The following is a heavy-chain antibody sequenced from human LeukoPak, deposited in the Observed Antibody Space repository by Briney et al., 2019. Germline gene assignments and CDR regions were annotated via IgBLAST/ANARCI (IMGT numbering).Heavy chain of an antibody. CDR1: GYTFTGYY. J-gene: IGHJ5*02. Sequence: ASVKVSCKPSGYTFTGYYMHWVRQAPGQGLEWMGWINPNSGDTKCAQKFQGRVTMTRDTSISTAYMELSGLRSDDTAVYYCARGRGVVGTTTLSDPWGQGTLVTVSS. CDR2: INPNSGDT. CDR3: ARGRGVVGTTTLSDP. D-gene: IGHD1-26*01. V-gene: IGHV1-2*02.